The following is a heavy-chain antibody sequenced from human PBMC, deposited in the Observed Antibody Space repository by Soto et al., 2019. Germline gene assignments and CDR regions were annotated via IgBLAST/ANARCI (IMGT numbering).Heavy chain of an antibody. CDR3: TRVSPDCSDGSCYPLN. CDR1: GFTFSSYG. D-gene: IGHD2-15*01. Sequence: GGSLRLSCAASGFTFSSYGMHWVRQAPGKGLEWVAVISYDGSNKYYADSVKGRFTISRDNSKNTLYLQMNSLKIEDTGVYYCTRVSPDCSDGSCYPLNWGQGTLVTVSS. J-gene: IGHJ4*02. V-gene: IGHV3-30*03. CDR2: ISYDGSNK.